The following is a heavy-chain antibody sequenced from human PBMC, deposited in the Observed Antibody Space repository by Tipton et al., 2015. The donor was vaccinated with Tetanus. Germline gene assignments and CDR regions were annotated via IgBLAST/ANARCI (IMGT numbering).Heavy chain of an antibody. V-gene: IGHV4-34*01. D-gene: IGHD3-10*01. J-gene: IGHJ3*02. CDR2: INHSGST. CDR1: GGSFSGYY. CDR3: ARPYGSGSDDAFDI. Sequence: TLSLTCAVYGGSFSGYYWSWIRQPPGKGLEWIGEINHSGSTNYNPSLKSRVTISVDTSMNSFSLNLSSVTAADTAVYYCARPYGSGSDDAFDIWGQGTMVTVSS.